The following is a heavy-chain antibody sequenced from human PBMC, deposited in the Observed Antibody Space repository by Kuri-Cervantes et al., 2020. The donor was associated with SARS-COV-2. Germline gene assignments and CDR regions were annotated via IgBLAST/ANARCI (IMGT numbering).Heavy chain of an antibody. CDR1: GGSTSSQSYY. Sequence: SETLSLTCTVSGGSTSSQSYYWGWIRQPPGKGLEWIGSVCYSGTTYYNPSLKSRVTISLDTSKNQLSLKLSSVTAADTALYYCANFHYSGWWPWYFDYWGQGTLVTVSS. CDR3: ANFHYSGWWPWYFDY. V-gene: IGHV4-39*01. D-gene: IGHD5-12*01. J-gene: IGHJ4*02. CDR2: VCYSGTT.